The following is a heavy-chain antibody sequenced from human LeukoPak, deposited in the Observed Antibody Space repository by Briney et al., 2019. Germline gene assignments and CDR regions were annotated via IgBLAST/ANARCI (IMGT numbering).Heavy chain of an antibody. V-gene: IGHV4-30-2*01. D-gene: IGHD6-6*01. CDR1: GGSISSGGYS. J-gene: IGHJ4*02. Sequence: SQTLSLTCAVSGGSISSGGYSWSWIRQPPGKGLEWIGYIYHSGSTYYNPSLKSRVTISVDRSKNQFSLKLSSVTAADTAVYYCARGRHFDYLGQGTLVTVSS. CDR3: ARGRHFDY. CDR2: IYHSGST.